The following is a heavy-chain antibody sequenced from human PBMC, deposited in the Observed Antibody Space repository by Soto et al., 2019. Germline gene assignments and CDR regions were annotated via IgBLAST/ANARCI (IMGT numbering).Heavy chain of an antibody. Sequence: QVQLVQSGAEVKKPGASVKVSCKASGYIFTNYYIHWVRQAPGQGLEWMGIINPSGGSTSYAQKFQGRVTMXXDXPXXTVYMELSSLRSEDTAVYYCARAFASGSRLNCFDPWGQGTLVTVSS. J-gene: IGHJ5*02. D-gene: IGHD3-10*01. CDR3: ARAFASGSRLNCFDP. CDR1: GYIFTNYY. V-gene: IGHV1-46*01. CDR2: INPSGGST.